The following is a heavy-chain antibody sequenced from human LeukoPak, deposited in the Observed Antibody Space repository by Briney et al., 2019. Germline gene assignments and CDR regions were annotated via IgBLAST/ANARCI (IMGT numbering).Heavy chain of an antibody. CDR2: ISTYNGNT. CDR3: ARGGIAGGRGDAFDI. D-gene: IGHD1-26*01. CDR1: GYTFTRYG. V-gene: IGHV1-18*01. J-gene: IGHJ3*02. Sequence: VASVKVSCKASGYTFTRYGITWVRQAPGQGLEWMGWISTYNGNTNYAQKVQGRVTMTTDRSTTTAYMELSSLRSDDTAVYYCARGGIAGGRGDAFDIWGQGTMVTVSS.